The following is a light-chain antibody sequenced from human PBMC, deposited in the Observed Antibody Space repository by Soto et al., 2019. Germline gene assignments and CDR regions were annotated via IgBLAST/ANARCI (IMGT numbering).Light chain of an antibody. V-gene: IGKV1-39*01. Sequence: DIQMTQSPSSLSASVGDRVSITCRASQSISIYLNWYQHKPGKAPKVLIYAASSLQSGVPLRFSGSGSGTDFTLTINSLQPEDFATYYCQQSYNTPLTFGQGTKLEIK. CDR1: QSISIY. CDR2: AAS. CDR3: QQSYNTPLT. J-gene: IGKJ2*01.